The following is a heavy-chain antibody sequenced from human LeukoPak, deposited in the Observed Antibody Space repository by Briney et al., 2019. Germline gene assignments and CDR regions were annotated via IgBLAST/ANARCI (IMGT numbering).Heavy chain of an antibody. J-gene: IGHJ3*02. Sequence: GGSLRLSCAASGFTFSSYWMSWVRQAPGKGLEWVANIKQDGSEKYYVDSVKGRFTISRDNAKNSLYLQMNSLRAEDTAVYYCARDMALHYYDSSDAFDIWGQGTMVTVSS. CDR1: GFTFSSYW. V-gene: IGHV3-7*01. CDR3: ARDMALHYYDSSDAFDI. D-gene: IGHD3-22*01. CDR2: IKQDGSEK.